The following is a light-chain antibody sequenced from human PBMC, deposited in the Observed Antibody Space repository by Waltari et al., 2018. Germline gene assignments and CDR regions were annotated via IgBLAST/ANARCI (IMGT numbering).Light chain of an antibody. CDR2: DAS. Sequence: ELVLTQSPGTLSLSPGERATLSCRASQTGSRYLAWYQQKPGQAPRLLIYDASSRATGIPDRFSGSGSGTDFSLTISRLEPEDFAVYYCQKYGTLPATFGQGTKVQMK. CDR3: QKYGTLPAT. V-gene: IGKV3-20*01. J-gene: IGKJ1*01. CDR1: QTGSRY.